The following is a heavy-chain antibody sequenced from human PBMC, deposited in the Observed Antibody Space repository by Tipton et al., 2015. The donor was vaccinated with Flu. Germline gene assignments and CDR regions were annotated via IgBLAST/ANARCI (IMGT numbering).Heavy chain of an antibody. V-gene: IGHV1-18*01. J-gene: IGHJ4*02. D-gene: IGHD2-2*01. CDR2: TSAYNGNT. CDR1: GYTFTSYG. CDR3: ARDRVVYCSSTSCYLNY. Sequence: QVQLVQSGAEVKKPGASVKVSCKASGYTFTSYGISWVRQAPGQGLEWMGWTSAYNGNTSYAQKLQGRATMTTDTSTSTAYMELRSLRSDDTAVYYCARDRVVYCSSTSCYLNYWGQGTLVTVSS.